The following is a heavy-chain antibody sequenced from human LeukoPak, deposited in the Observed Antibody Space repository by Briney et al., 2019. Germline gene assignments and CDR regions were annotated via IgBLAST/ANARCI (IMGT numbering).Heavy chain of an antibody. CDR1: GFTFSSYG. CDR2: IRYDGSNK. D-gene: IGHD3-3*01. V-gene: IGHV3-30*02. J-gene: IGHJ6*02. Sequence: GGSLRLSCAASGFTFSSYGMHWVRQAPGKGLEWVAFIRYDGSNKYYADSVKGRFTISRDNSKNTLYLQMNGLRAEDTAVYYCANLEWPPYYYYGMDVWGQGTTVTVSS. CDR3: ANLEWPPYYYYGMDV.